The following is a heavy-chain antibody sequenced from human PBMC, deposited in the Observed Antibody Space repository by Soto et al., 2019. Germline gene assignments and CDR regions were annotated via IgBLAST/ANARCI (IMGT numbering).Heavy chain of an antibody. CDR3: AKSLPGGTIYYMDV. D-gene: IGHD1-26*01. CDR1: GGSITSGGSY. J-gene: IGHJ6*03. V-gene: IGHV4-31*11. CDR2: GYYSWSA. Sequence: QVQLRESGPGLVKPSETLSLTCAVSGGSITSGGSYWSWVRQHPGKGLEWIGHGYYSWSAYYNPSLNRRVAISVDTSKNHFSLRVNYVTAADTAVYYCAKSLPGGTIYYMDVWGEGTTITVSS.